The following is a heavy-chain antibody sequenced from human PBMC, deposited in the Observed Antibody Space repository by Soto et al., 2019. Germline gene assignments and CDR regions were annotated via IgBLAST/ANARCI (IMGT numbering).Heavy chain of an antibody. CDR3: ARASMTTIAMDV. CDR1: NGSISDYY. V-gene: IGHV4-59*01. CDR2: VYYSGTT. D-gene: IGHD4-17*01. Sequence: SETLSLTCTVSNGSISDYYWTWIRQPPGKGLEWIGYVYYSGTTNYNPSLKRRITISVDTSKNQFSLKLTSVTAADTAVYYCARASMTTIAMDVWGQGTTVTVSS. J-gene: IGHJ6*02.